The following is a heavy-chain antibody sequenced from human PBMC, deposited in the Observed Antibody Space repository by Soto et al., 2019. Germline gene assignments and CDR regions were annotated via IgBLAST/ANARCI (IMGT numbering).Heavy chain of an antibody. Sequence: QVQLQESGPGLVRPSGTLSLTCAVSGGSISSGDWWSWVRQPPGERLEWIGEIFHDGTTNYNPSLNSRVTRSVHKAKNPFSLKLSSVTAADTAVYYCARPHCCDNDCFSFDYWGQGTLVTVSS. V-gene: IGHV4-4*02. D-gene: IGHD2-21*02. J-gene: IGHJ4*02. CDR2: IFHDGTT. CDR1: GGSISSGDW. CDR3: ARPHCCDNDCFSFDY.